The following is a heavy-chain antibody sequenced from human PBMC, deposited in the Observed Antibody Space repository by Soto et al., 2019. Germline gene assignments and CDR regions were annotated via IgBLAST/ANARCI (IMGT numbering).Heavy chain of an antibody. Sequence: QVQQVQSGAEVKRPGASAKVSCKDSGYTFTSYGFSWVRQAPGQGLEWMGWISAYDGSTNYAQKFQGRVTMTTDTSTSTAYMELKSLRSDDTAVYYCARHNSQWPNWFDPWGQGTLVTVSS. CDR3: ARHNSQWPNWFDP. CDR1: GYTFTSYG. J-gene: IGHJ5*02. V-gene: IGHV1-18*01. D-gene: IGHD1-1*01. CDR2: ISAYDGST.